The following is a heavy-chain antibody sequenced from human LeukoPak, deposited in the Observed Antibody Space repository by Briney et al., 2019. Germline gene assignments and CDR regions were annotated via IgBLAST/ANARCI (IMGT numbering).Heavy chain of an antibody. D-gene: IGHD3/OR15-3a*01. CDR2: IYTSGST. Sequence: PSETLSLTCTVSGGSISSGSYYWSWIRQPAGKGLEWIGRIYTSGSTNYNPSLKSRVTISVDTSKNQFSLKLSSVTAADTAVYYCARDSWTASGGMYNWFDPWGQGTLVTVSS. CDR3: ARDSWTASGGMYNWFDP. J-gene: IGHJ5*02. CDR1: GGSISSGSYY. V-gene: IGHV4-61*02.